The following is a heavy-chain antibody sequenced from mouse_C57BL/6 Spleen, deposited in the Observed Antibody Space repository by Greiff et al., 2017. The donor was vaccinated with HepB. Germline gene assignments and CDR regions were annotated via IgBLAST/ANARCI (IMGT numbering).Heavy chain of an antibody. CDR1: GYTFTSYT. CDR2: INPSSGYT. V-gene: IGHV1-4*01. D-gene: IGHD1-1*01. Sequence: VQLQESGAELARPGASVKMSCKASGYTFTSYTMHWVKQRPGQGLEWIGYINPSSGYTKYNQKFKDKATLTADKSSSTAYMQLSSLTSEDSAVYYCGTVVFDYWGQGTTLTVSS. J-gene: IGHJ2*01. CDR3: GTVVFDY.